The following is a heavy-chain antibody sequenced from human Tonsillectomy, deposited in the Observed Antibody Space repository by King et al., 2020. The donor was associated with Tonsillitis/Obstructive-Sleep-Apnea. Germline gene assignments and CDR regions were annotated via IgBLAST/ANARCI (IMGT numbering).Heavy chain of an antibody. D-gene: IGHD3-3*01. V-gene: IGHV1-46*01. J-gene: IGHJ6*03. Sequence: QLVQSGAEVKKPGASVKVSCKASGYSFTSYYIHWVRQAPGQGLEWMGIINLSGGSISYAQKFQGRVTMTRDTSTSTVYMELSSLRSEDTAVYYCARGLRSGDYYMDVWGKGTTVTVSS. CDR1: GYSFTSYY. CDR2: INLSGGSI. CDR3: ARGLRSGDYYMDV.